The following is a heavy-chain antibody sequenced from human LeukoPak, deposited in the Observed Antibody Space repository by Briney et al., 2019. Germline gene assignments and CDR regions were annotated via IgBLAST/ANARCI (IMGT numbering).Heavy chain of an antibody. V-gene: IGHV3-21*01. CDR3: ARLYGSGTGYMDV. D-gene: IGHD3-10*01. CDR2: ISSSSSYI. Sequence: KSGGSLRLSCAASGFTFSSYSMNWVRQAPGKGLEWVSSISSSSSYIYYADSVKGRFTISRDNAKNSLYLQMNSLRAEDTAVYYCARLYGSGTGYMDVWGKGTTVTVSS. J-gene: IGHJ6*03. CDR1: GFTFSSYS.